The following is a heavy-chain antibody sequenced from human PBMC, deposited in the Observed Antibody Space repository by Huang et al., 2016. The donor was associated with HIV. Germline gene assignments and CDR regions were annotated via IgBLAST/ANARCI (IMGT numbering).Heavy chain of an antibody. CDR3: SPTGDDYFYYYMDV. J-gene: IGHJ6*03. CDR2: VRSIAFGGAS. D-gene: IGHD4-17*01. CDR1: GFIFKDCA. V-gene: IGHV3-49*03. Sequence: VESGGDAVQSGRSLRLSCRGSGFIFKDCAINWFRQCTRKGLEWIGVVRSIAFGGASKSAPSVKDRFSVARDEAKNVAFLQMENLQVDDTAVYYCSPTGDDYFYYYMDVWGNGTTVSVS.